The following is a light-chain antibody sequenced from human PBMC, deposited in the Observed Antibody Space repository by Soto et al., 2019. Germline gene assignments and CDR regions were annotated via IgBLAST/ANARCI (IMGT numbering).Light chain of an antibody. CDR1: SSDVGSYNL. CDR3: CSYVSGV. V-gene: IGLV2-23*01. J-gene: IGLJ2*01. Sequence: QSALTQPASVSGSPGQSITISCTGTSSDVGSYNLVSWYQQHPGKAPKLMIYEGSKRPSGVSNRFSGSKSGNTASLTISGLQAEDEAAYYCCSYVSGVFGGGTKVTVL. CDR2: EGS.